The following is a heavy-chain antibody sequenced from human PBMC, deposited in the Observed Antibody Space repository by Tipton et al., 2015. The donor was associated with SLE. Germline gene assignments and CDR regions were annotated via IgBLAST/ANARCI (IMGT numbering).Heavy chain of an antibody. D-gene: IGHD6-13*01. CDR2: INHSGST. J-gene: IGHJ4*02. CDR1: GASISSYY. Sequence: TLSLTCTVSGASISSYYWSWIRQPPGKGLEWIGEINHSGSTNYNPSLKSRVTISVDTSKNQFSLKLSSVTAADTAVYYCARGLFSSSWYYWGQGTLVTVSS. CDR3: ARGLFSSSWYY. V-gene: IGHV4-34*01.